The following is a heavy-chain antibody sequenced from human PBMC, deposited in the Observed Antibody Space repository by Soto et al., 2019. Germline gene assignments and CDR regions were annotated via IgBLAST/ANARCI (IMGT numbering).Heavy chain of an antibody. CDR1: GGSISSSNSS. V-gene: IGHV4-39*01. D-gene: IGHD5-12*01. CDR2: IYYSGST. CDR3: ARATYGAFDP. Sequence: QLQLQESGPGLEKPSETLSLTCTVSGGSISSSNSSWGWIRQPPGKGLEWIGYIYYSGSTYFNPSLKSRVTIPVETSKNQFSLKLSSVTAADTAVYYCARATYGAFDPWGQGTLVTVSS. J-gene: IGHJ5*02.